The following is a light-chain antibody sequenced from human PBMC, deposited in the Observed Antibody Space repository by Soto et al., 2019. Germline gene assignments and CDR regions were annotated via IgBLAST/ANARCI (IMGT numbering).Light chain of an antibody. CDR3: CSYGGSRAV. V-gene: IGLV2-23*02. J-gene: IGLJ7*01. CDR1: SSDVGSHKL. Sequence: QSALTQPASVSRSPGQSTTISCTGTSSDVGSHKLVSWYQQNPGQAPKLMIYEVRKRPLGVSTRFSASKSGNTASLTISGLQAEDEAEYYCCSYGGSRAVFGGGTQLTVL. CDR2: EVR.